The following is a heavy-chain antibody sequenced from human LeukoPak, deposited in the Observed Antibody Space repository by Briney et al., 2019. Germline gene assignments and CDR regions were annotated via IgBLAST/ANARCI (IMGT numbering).Heavy chain of an antibody. CDR1: GGSFSGYY. J-gene: IGHJ4*02. D-gene: IGHD6-19*01. Sequence: SETLSLTCAVYGGSFSGYYWSWIRQPPGKGLEWIGEINHSGSTNYNPSLKSRVTISVDTSKNQFSLKLSSVTAADTAAYYCARSNRQWLFDYWGQGTLVTVSS. V-gene: IGHV4-34*01. CDR3: ARSNRQWLFDY. CDR2: INHSGST.